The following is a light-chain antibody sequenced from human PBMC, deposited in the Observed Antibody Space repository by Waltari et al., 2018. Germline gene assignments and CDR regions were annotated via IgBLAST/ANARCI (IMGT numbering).Light chain of an antibody. CDR1: QGVGKY. CDR2: HTS. Sequence: EIMLTQSPGTLPFSPGGRGALSCRASQGVGKYLAWYQQRPGQAPRLLLYHTSIRATGIPDRFSGSGYGTDFSLTISRLEPEDFAVYYCQKYDFLPATFGQGTTVEIK. V-gene: IGKV3-20*01. CDR3: QKYDFLPAT. J-gene: IGKJ1*01.